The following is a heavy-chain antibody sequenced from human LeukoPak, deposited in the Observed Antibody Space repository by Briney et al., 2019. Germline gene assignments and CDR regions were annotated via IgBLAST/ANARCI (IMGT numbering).Heavy chain of an antibody. CDR1: GGSISSGDYY. D-gene: IGHD3-22*01. CDR3: ARATMIVVVIDY. Sequence: SETLSLTCTVSGGSISSGDYYWSWIRQPPGKGLEWIGYIYYSGSTYYNPSLKSRVTISVDTSKNQFSLKLSSVTAADTAVYYCARATMIVVVIDYWGQGTRVTVSS. CDR2: IYYSGST. J-gene: IGHJ4*02. V-gene: IGHV4-30-4*01.